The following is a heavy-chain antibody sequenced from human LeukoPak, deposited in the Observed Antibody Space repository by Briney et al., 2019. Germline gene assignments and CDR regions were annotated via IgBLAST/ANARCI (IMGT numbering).Heavy chain of an antibody. D-gene: IGHD2-15*01. J-gene: IGHJ5*01. V-gene: IGHV7-4-1*02. CDR2: INTNTGNP. Sequence: GASVEVSCKASGYSFSNYAMNWVRQAPGQGLEWMGWINTNTGNPTYAQGFTGRFVFSLDTSVSTAYLQISSLKADDTAVYYCAREWKLLRRHNSFDSWGQGTLVTVSS. CDR1: GYSFSNYA. CDR3: AREWKLLRRHNSFDS.